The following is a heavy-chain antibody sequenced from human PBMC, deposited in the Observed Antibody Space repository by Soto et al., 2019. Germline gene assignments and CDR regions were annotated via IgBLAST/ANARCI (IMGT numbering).Heavy chain of an antibody. CDR2: INHSGST. J-gene: IGHJ6*02. V-gene: IGHV4-34*01. CDR1: GGSFSGYY. CDR3: ARTRFLGHYYYSGMDV. D-gene: IGHD3-10*01. Sequence: SETLSLTCAVYGGSFSGYYWSWIRQPPGKGLEWIGEINHSGSTNYNPSLKSRVTISVDTSKNQFSLKLSSVTAADTAVYYCARTRFLGHYYYSGMDVRGQGTTVTVSS.